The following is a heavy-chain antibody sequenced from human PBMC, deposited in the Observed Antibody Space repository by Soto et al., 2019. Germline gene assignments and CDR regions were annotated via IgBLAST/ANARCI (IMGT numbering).Heavy chain of an antibody. J-gene: IGHJ4*02. V-gene: IGHV4-30-2*06. CDR1: GGSISRAGYS. Sequence: QLQLQESGSRLVKPSQPLSLTCAVSGGSISRAGYSWSWIRQSPGKGLEWIGYIYNSGRTFYNPSLKSSLTISVDRSKNQLSLQLNSVTVTDTAVYYCASSRVVTTYFDYWGQGTLVTVSS. D-gene: IGHD2-21*02. CDR2: IYNSGRT. CDR3: ASSRVVTTYFDY.